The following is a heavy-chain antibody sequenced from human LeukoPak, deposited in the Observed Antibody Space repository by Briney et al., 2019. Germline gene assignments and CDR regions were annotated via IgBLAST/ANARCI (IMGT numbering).Heavy chain of an antibody. CDR2: IYYSGST. Sequence: SSETLSLTCTVSGGSISSYYWGWIRQPPGKGLEWIGSIYYSGSTYYNPSLKSRVTISVDTSKNQFSLKLSSVTAADTAVYYCARDATVTNFDYWGQGTLVTVSS. J-gene: IGHJ4*02. D-gene: IGHD4-17*01. V-gene: IGHV4-39*07. CDR3: ARDATVTNFDY. CDR1: GGSISSYY.